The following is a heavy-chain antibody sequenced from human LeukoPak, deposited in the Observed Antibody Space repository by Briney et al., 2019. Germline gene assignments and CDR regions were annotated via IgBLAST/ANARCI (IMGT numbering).Heavy chain of an antibody. CDR2: ISSDSSTI. V-gene: IGHV3-48*01. D-gene: IGHD2-2*01. Sequence: GGSLRLSCAASGFTFSSYSMNWVRQAPGKGLKWISYISSDSSTIYYADSVKGRFTISRDNSKNTLYLQMDSLRAEDTAVYYCAIMGVVPAAISAGDYMDVWGKGTTVTISS. CDR3: AIMGVVPAAISAGDYMDV. J-gene: IGHJ6*03. CDR1: GFTFSSYS.